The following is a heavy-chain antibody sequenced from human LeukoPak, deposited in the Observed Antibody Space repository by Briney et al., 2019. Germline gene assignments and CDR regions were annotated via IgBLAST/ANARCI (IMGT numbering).Heavy chain of an antibody. J-gene: IGHJ6*04. CDR3: AKLLYGDYADGMDV. CDR2: ISGSGGST. V-gene: IGHV3-23*01. D-gene: IGHD4-17*01. Sequence: GGSLRLSCAASGFTFSSYAMSWVRQAPEKGLEWVSAISGSGGSTYYADSVKGRFTISRDNSKNTLYLQMNSLRAEDTAVYYCAKLLYGDYADGMDVWGKGTTVTVSS. CDR1: GFTFSSYA.